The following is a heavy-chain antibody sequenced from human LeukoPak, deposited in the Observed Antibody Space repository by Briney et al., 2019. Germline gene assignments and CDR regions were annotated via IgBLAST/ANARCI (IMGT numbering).Heavy chain of an antibody. CDR2: IYYSGST. J-gene: IGHJ2*01. Sequence: SETLSLTCTVSGGSISSYYWGWIRQPPGKGLEWIGYIYYSGSTNYNPSLKSRVTISVDTSKNQFSLKLSSVTAADTAVYYCARTYYYDSSGYYYVYFDLWGRGTLVTVSS. V-gene: IGHV4-59*01. D-gene: IGHD3-22*01. CDR3: ARTYYYDSSGYYYVYFDL. CDR1: GGSISSYY.